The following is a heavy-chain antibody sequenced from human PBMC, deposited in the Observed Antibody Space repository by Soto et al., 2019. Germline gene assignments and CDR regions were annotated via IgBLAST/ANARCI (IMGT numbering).Heavy chain of an antibody. J-gene: IGHJ5*02. CDR2: IHHSGST. V-gene: IGHV4-4*02. D-gene: IGHD2-8*01. Sequence: QVQLQESGPGLVKPSETLSLTCAVSGDSISSRNWWSWVRQTPGKGLEYIGEIHHSGSTNHNPSLKSRVTMSVDKSKNQFSLNLNSVTAADTAIYYCARRKLEMMYVGWFDPWGQGTVVTVSS. CDR1: GDSISSRNW. CDR3: ARRKLEMMYVGWFDP.